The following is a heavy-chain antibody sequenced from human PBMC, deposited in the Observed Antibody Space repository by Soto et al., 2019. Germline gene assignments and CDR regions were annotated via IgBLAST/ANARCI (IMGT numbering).Heavy chain of an antibody. J-gene: IGHJ5*02. CDR2: IYHSGST. Sequence: QLQLQESGSGLVKPSQTLSLTCAVSGGSISSGGYSWSWIRQPPGKGLEWIGYIYHSGSTYYNPSLQSRVTISVDRSKNQFSLKLSSVTAADTAVYYCASGYCSGGSCYDNWFDPWGQGTLVSVSS. V-gene: IGHV4-30-2*01. CDR1: GGSISSGGYS. D-gene: IGHD2-15*01. CDR3: ASGYCSGGSCYDNWFDP.